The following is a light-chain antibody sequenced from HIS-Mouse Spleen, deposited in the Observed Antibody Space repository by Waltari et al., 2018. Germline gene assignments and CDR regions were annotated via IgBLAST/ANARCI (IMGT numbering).Light chain of an antibody. CDR3: SSYTSSSFNVV. V-gene: IGLV2-14*03. CDR2: DVS. Sequence: QSALTQPASVSGSPGQSITISCTGTSSDVGGYNYVSWYQQHPGNAPKLMIYDVSNRHSGVSNRFSGSKSGNTASLTISGLQAEDEADYYCSSYTSSSFNVVFGGGTKLTVL. J-gene: IGLJ2*01. CDR1: SSDVGGYNY.